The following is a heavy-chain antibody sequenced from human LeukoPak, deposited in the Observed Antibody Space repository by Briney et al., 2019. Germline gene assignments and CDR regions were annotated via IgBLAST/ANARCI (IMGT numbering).Heavy chain of an antibody. D-gene: IGHD2-2*01. V-gene: IGHV4-4*07. CDR2: ISPSGNT. CDR3: ARIFHYAPTSGDWFVP. J-gene: IGHJ5*02. CDR1: GASVSSYF. Sequence: SETLSLTCTVSGASVSSYFWAWLRQPAGKGLEWIGRISPSGNTNFNSSLESRVSMSLDASQNQFSLQLTSVTAADTAVYYCARIFHYAPTSGDWFVPWGQGTLVTVSS.